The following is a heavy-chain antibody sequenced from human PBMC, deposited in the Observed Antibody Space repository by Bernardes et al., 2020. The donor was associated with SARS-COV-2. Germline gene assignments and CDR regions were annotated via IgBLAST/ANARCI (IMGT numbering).Heavy chain of an antibody. D-gene: IGHD6-19*01. Sequence: WGSLRLSCASSGFNFSDCYMSWLRKAPGKGLEWVAYISISSNYRNYADSVKGRFTISRDNAKNTLYLEMNSLRVEDTAVYFCAGEKFGSGWYLYFDLWGRGTLVTVSS. CDR3: AGEKFGSGWYLYFDL. CDR2: ISISSNYR. V-gene: IGHV3-11*06. J-gene: IGHJ2*01. CDR1: GFNFSDCY.